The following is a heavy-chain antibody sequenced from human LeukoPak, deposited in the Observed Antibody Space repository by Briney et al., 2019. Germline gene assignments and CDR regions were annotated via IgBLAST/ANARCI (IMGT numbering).Heavy chain of an antibody. CDR1: GGTFSSYA. V-gene: IGHV1-69*13. J-gene: IGHJ4*02. Sequence: GASVKVSCKASGGTFSSYAISWVRQAPGQGLEWMGGIIPIFGTANYAQKFQGRVTITADESTSTAYMELRSLRSDDTAVYYCARETTVTDPPDYWGQGTLVTVSS. CDR2: IIPIFGTA. D-gene: IGHD4-17*01. CDR3: ARETTVTDPPDY.